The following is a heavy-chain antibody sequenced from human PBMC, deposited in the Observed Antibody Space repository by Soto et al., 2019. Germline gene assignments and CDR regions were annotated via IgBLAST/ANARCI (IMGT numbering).Heavy chain of an antibody. J-gene: IGHJ6*02. Sequence: QVQLVQSGAEVKKPGASVKVSCKASGYTFTSYGISWVRQAPGQGLEWMGWISAYNGNTNYAQKLQGRVTMTTDTPTNRAYMEVGSVRSDDTGVYFCARDRGAYYVDLWGQGTTVTVS. CDR3: ARDRGAYYVDL. CDR2: ISAYNGNT. D-gene: IGHD3-10*01. CDR1: GYTFTSYG. V-gene: IGHV1-18*01.